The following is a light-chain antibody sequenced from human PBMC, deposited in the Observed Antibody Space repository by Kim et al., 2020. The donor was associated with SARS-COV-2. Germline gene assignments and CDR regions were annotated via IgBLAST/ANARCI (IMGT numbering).Light chain of an antibody. Sequence: SSELTPPPSVSVSPGQTASITCSGDKLGDKYACWYQQKPGQSPVLVIYQDSKRPSGIPERFSGSNSGNTATLTISGTQAMDEADYYCQAWDSSTVVFGGG. CDR3: QAWDSSTVV. V-gene: IGLV3-1*01. J-gene: IGLJ2*01. CDR1: KLGDKY. CDR2: QDS.